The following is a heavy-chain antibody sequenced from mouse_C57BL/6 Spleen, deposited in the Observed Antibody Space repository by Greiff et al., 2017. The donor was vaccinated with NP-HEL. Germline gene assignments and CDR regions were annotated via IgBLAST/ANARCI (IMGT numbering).Heavy chain of an antibody. CDR2: IDPEDGET. D-gene: IGHD1-1*01. V-gene: IGHV14-2*01. J-gene: IGHJ2*01. Sequence: EVQLQQSGAELVKPGASVKLSCTASGFNIKDYYLHWVKQRTAQGLEWIGRIDPEDGETKYAPQFPGTATITADTSSNTAYLQLSSLTSEDTAVYYCAPIYYYGRAGFDYWGQGTTLTVSS. CDR1: GFNIKDYY. CDR3: APIYYYGRAGFDY.